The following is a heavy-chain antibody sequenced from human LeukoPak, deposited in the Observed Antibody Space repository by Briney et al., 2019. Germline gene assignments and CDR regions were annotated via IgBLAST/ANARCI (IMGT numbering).Heavy chain of an antibody. CDR3: ARHQPQLAYFDY. J-gene: IGHJ4*02. D-gene: IGHD6-13*01. CDR1: GGSISSYY. V-gene: IGHV4-59*01. CDR2: IYYSGST. Sequence: ASETLSLTCTVSGGSISSYYWSWIRQPPGKGLEWIGYIYYSGSTNYNPSLKSRVTISVDTSKNQFSLKLSSVTAADTAVYYCARHQPQLAYFDYWGQGTLVTVSS.